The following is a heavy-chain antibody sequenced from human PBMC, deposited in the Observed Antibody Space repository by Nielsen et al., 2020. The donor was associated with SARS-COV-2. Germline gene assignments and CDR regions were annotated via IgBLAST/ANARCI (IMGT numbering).Heavy chain of an antibody. Sequence: GGSLRLSCSASGFTFDTYAMHWVRQAPGKGLEWASTISPSGGSTHYADSVKGRFTISRDSSRSTLYLQMNSLRAEDTAVYYCVIAVAGYFDYWGQGTLVTVSS. CDR1: GFTFDTYA. D-gene: IGHD6-19*01. CDR3: VIAVAGYFDY. V-gene: IGHV3-23*01. J-gene: IGHJ4*02. CDR2: ISPSGGST.